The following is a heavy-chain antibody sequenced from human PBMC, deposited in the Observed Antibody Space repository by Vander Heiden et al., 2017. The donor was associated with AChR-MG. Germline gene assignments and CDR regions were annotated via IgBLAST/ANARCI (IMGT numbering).Heavy chain of an antibody. V-gene: IGHV3-9*01. CDR3: AKDMRSGSYPDYYYGMDV. CDR1: GFPFDDYA. D-gene: IGHD1-26*01. Sequence: EVQLVESGGGLVQPGRSLRLSCAASGFPFDDYAMHWVRQAPGKGLEWVSGMSWNSGSIGYADSVKGRFTISRDNAKNSLYLQMNSLRAEDTALYYCAKDMRSGSYPDYYYGMDVWGQGTTVTVSS. J-gene: IGHJ6*02. CDR2: MSWNSGSI.